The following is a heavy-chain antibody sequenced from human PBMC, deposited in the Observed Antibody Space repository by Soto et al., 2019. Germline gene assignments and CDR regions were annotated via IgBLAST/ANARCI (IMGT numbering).Heavy chain of an antibody. V-gene: IGHV1-69*02. D-gene: IGHD1-26*01. CDR1: VGTFSSYT. J-gene: IGHJ6*03. CDR2: IIPILGIA. Sequence: VEVCYRAYVGTFSSYTISWVRQAPGQGLEWMGRIIPILGIANYAQKFQGRVTITAVKSTSTAYMELSSLRSEDTAVYYCASGTSAGRTHGYYYYYYMDVWGKGTTVTVSS. CDR3: ASGTSAGRTHGYYYYYYMDV.